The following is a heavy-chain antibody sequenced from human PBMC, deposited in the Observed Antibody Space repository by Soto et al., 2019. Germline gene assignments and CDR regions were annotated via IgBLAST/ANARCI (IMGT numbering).Heavy chain of an antibody. J-gene: IGHJ4*02. CDR2: ITTSSSFR. CDR3: ARDLGVALATLTLDY. CDR1: GFTFSTYS. Sequence: EVQLVESGGGLVKPGGSLRLSCAASGFTFSTYSMNWVRQAPGKGLEWVADITTSSSFRFYADSVKGRFTISRDAAKNSLYLQMNSLRAEDTGVYYCARDLGVALATLTLDYWGQGALVTVSS. D-gene: IGHD2-15*01. V-gene: IGHV3-21*01.